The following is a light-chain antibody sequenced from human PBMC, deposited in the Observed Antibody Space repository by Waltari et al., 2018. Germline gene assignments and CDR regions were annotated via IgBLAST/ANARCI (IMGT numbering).Light chain of an antibody. CDR1: SSTIGAGYD. J-gene: IGLJ3*02. Sequence: QSVLTQPPSVSGAPGQRVTISCTWSSSTIGAGYDLHWFQQLPGTAPKLLIYGNNNRPSGVPDRFSGSKSGTSASLAISGLQAEDEADYHCQSYDSSLSGAWVFGGGTKLTVL. CDR3: QSYDSSLSGAWV. CDR2: GNN. V-gene: IGLV1-40*01.